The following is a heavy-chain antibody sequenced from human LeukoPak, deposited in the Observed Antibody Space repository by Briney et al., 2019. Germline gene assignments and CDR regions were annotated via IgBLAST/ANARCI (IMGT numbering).Heavy chain of an antibody. CDR3: AREVDGSDPLYYYYYMDV. V-gene: IGHV3-7*01. CDR1: GFTFSSYE. Sequence: GGSLRLSCAASGFTFSSYEMNWVRQAPGKGLEWVANIKQDGSEKYYVDSAKGRFTISRDNAKNSLYLQMNSLRAEDTAVYYCAREVDGSDPLYYYYYMDVWGKGTTVTISS. D-gene: IGHD3-10*01. J-gene: IGHJ6*03. CDR2: IKQDGSEK.